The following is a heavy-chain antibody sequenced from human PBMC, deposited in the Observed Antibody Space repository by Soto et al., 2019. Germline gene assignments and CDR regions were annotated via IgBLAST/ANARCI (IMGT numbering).Heavy chain of an antibody. CDR3: ARDRPAATQRINWFDP. CDR2: IIPILGIA. Sequence: QVQLVQSGAEVKKPGSSVKVSCKASGGTFSSYTISWVRQAPGQGLEWMGRIIPILGIANYAQKFQGRVTITADKSTSTAYMELSSLRSEDTAVYYCARDRPAATQRINWFDPWGQGTLVTVSS. D-gene: IGHD2-2*01. CDR1: GGTFSSYT. J-gene: IGHJ5*02. V-gene: IGHV1-69*08.